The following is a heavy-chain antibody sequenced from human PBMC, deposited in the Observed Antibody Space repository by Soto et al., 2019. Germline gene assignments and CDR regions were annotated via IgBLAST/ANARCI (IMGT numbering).Heavy chain of an antibody. D-gene: IGHD3-22*01. CDR2: INHSGST. CDR1: GGSFSGYY. V-gene: IGHV4-34*01. Sequence: QVQLQQWGAGLLKPSETLSLTCAVYGGSFSGYYWSWIRQPPGKGLEWIGEINHSGSTNYNPSLKSPVTISVDTSKIQFSLKQSSVTAADTAVYYCARFRHYDSSGPNYYYYGMDVWGQGTTVTVSS. J-gene: IGHJ6*02. CDR3: ARFRHYDSSGPNYYYYGMDV.